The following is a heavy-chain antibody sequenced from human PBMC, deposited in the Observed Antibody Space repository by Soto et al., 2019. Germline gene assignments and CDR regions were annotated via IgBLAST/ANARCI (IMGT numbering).Heavy chain of an antibody. CDR2: ISAYNGNT. D-gene: IGHD1-7*01. Sequence: GASVKVSCKASGYTFTSYGISWVRQAPGQGLEWMGWISAYNGNTNYAQKLQGRVTMTTDTFTSTAYVELRSLRSDDTAVYYCAGPPELTRIYYYYGMDVWGQGTTVTVSS. J-gene: IGHJ6*02. V-gene: IGHV1-18*01. CDR3: AGPPELTRIYYYYGMDV. CDR1: GYTFTSYG.